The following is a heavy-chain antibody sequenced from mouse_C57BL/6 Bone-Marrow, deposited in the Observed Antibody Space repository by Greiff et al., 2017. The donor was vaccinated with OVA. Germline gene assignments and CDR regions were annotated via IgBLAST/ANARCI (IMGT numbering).Heavy chain of an antibody. Sequence: EVNVVESGGDLVKPGGSLKLSCAASGFTFSSYGMSWVRQTPDKRLEWVATISSGGSYTYYPDSVKGRFTISRDNAKNTLYLQMGSLRYEDTAMYYCAREFAYWGQGTLVTVSA. CDR1: GFTFSSYG. CDR2: ISSGGSYT. V-gene: IGHV5-6*01. CDR3: AREFAY. J-gene: IGHJ3*01.